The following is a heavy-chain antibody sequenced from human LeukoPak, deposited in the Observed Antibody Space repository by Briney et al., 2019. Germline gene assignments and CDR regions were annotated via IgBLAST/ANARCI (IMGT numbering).Heavy chain of an antibody. D-gene: IGHD6-6*01. CDR1: EFTFTSYE. J-gene: IGHJ3*02. CDR3: ARGPSIAARYDAFDI. CDR2: ISSSGNTI. Sequence: GGSLRLSCAASEFTFTSYELNWVPQAPGKGLEWVSYISSSGNTISYADSVKGRFTISKDNAKNSLYLQVISLRAEDTAVYYCARGPSIAARYDAFDIWGQGTMVTVSS. V-gene: IGHV3-48*03.